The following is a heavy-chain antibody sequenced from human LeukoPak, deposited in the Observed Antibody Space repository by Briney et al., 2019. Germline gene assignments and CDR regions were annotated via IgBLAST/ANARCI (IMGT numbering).Heavy chain of an antibody. V-gene: IGHV4-38-2*01. Sequence: PSETLSLTCAVSGYSISSGYYWGWIRQPPGKGLEWIGSIYHSGSTYYNPSLKSRVTISVDTSKNQFSLKLSSVTAADTAVYYCARVPRYCSGGSCYLGVGYYYYYMDVWGKGTTVTVSS. D-gene: IGHD2-15*01. CDR1: GYSISSGYY. CDR2: IYHSGST. J-gene: IGHJ6*03. CDR3: ARVPRYCSGGSCYLGVGYYYYYMDV.